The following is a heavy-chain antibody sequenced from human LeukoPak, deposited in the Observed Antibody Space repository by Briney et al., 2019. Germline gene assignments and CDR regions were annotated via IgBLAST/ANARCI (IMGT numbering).Heavy chain of an antibody. CDR1: LFTFKSDG. J-gene: IGHJ4*02. CDR2: ISDDGGNK. Sequence: GRAPRLSCAHSLFTFKSDGKQSVRQTLGKGRGWVAHISDDGGNKYYAHSVKGRSSITRDNSKNTLYLQMNSLRAEDTAGYYCASGASSDWYYCDYWGQGTLVTVSS. D-gene: IGHD6-19*01. V-gene: IGHV3-30*03. CDR3: ASGASSDWYYCDY.